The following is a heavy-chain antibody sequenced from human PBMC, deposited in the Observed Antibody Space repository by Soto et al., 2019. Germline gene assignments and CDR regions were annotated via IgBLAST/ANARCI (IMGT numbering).Heavy chain of an antibody. V-gene: IGHV3-73*01. Sequence: HPGGSLRLSCAASGFNFIDSALHWVRQASGTGLEWVGRIRSKGNNYATAYAASVTGRFTISRDDSKSTTYLQMNSLKTEDKAVYYCVRLKRTSEWYFDLWGRGTLGTVSS. CDR3: VRLKRTSEWYFDL. CDR1: GFNFIDSA. J-gene: IGHJ2*01. CDR2: IRSKGNNYAT.